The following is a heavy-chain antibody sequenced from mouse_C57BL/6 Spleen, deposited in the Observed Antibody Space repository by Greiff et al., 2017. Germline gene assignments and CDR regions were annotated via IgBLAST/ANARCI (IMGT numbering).Heavy chain of an antibody. V-gene: IGHV1-55*01. D-gene: IGHD1-1*01. CDR3: ARRSSYDAMDY. Sequence: QVQLQQPGAELVKPGASVQMSCKASGYTFTSYWITWVKQRPGQGLEWIGDIYPGSGSTNYNEKFKSKATLTVDTSSSTAYMQLSSLTSEDSAVYYCARRSSYDAMDYWGQGTSVTVSS. CDR1: GYTFTSYW. CDR2: IYPGSGST. J-gene: IGHJ4*01.